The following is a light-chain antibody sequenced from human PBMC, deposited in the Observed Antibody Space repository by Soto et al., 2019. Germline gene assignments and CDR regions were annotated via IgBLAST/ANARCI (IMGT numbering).Light chain of an antibody. V-gene: IGLV2-23*01. CDR2: EGN. CDR3: CSYAPSRTLL. Sequence: QSALTQPASVSGSPGQSITISCTGTSSDVGTYNLVTWYQQHPGKVPKLILYEGNQRPSGVSDRFSASKSGNTASLTIAGLQAEDEADYYCCSYAPSRTLLFGGGTKLTVL. CDR1: SSDVGTYNL. J-gene: IGLJ3*02.